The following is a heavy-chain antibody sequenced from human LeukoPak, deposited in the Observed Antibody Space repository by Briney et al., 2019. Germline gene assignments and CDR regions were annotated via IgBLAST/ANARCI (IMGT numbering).Heavy chain of an antibody. Sequence: PGGCLRLSCAASGFTFGAYAMDWVRQAPGKGLEWGAVISDDGSQKYYADSVKGRFTISRDNSEKTVFLHMNSLRTEDTAVYYCAKERFGTGYSYYYYKGMDVWGLGATVTVSS. CDR1: GFTFGAYA. V-gene: IGHV3-30*18. J-gene: IGHJ6*02. D-gene: IGHD3/OR15-3a*01. CDR3: AKERFGTGYSYYYYKGMDV. CDR2: ISDDGSQK.